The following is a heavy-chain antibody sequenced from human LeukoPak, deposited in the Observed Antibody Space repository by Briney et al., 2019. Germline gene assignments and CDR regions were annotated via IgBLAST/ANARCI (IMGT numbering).Heavy chain of an antibody. J-gene: IGHJ2*01. CDR1: GYTFTSYD. D-gene: IGHD3-10*01. V-gene: IGHV1-8*01. CDR2: MNPNSGNT. Sequence: ASVKVSCKASGYTFTSYDINWVRQATGQGLEWMGWMNPNSGNTGYAQKFQGRVTMTRNTSISTAYMELSSLRSEDTAVYYCAREATMVRGPVPHWYFDLWGRGTLVTVSS. CDR3: AREATMVRGPVPHWYFDL.